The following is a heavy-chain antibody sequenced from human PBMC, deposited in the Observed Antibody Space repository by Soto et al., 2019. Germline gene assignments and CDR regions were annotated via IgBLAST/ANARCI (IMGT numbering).Heavy chain of an antibody. CDR2: ISGSGGST. D-gene: IGHD2-8*01. V-gene: IGHV3-23*01. J-gene: IGHJ3*02. CDR1: GFTFSSYA. CDR3: ANTNTVFDAFDI. Sequence: PGGSLRLSCAASGFTFSSYAMSWVRQAPGKGLEWVSAISGSGGSTYYADSVKGRFTISRDNSKNTLYLQMNSLRAEDTAVYYCANTNTVFDAFDIWGQGTMVTVSS.